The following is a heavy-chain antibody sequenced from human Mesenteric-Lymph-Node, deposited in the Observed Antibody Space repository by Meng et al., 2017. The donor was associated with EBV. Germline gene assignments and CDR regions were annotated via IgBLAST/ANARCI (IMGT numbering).Heavy chain of an antibody. D-gene: IGHD5-12*01. CDR2: IYYFGRT. V-gene: IGHV4-4*02. CDR3: TRAHPGDSGYDPVHFDH. CDR1: GGSIASSNW. Sequence: QVHLQEAGPGLVKPSWTLSLTFAVSGGSIASSNWWSWVRQSPGKGLEWIGEIYYFGRTNYNPSLQSRVTVSVDTSKNQFSLKLTSVTAADTAVYYCTRAHPGDSGYDPVHFDHRGPGTMVTVSS. J-gene: IGHJ4*02.